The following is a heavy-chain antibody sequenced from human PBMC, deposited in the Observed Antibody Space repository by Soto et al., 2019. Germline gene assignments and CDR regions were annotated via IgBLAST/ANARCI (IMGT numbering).Heavy chain of an antibody. J-gene: IGHJ5*02. CDR3: ARGYSSSWTSNWFDP. CDR2: ISSSGGTK. CDR1: GFSFSDYY. V-gene: IGHV3-11*01. Sequence: QVQLVESGGGLVKAGGSLRLSCAASGFSFSDYYMTWIRQAQGKGLEWVSYISSSGGTKYHADSVKGRFTISRDNAKNSLYLEMNSLRAEDTAVYYCARGYSSSWTSNWFDPWGQGTLVTVSS. D-gene: IGHD6-13*01.